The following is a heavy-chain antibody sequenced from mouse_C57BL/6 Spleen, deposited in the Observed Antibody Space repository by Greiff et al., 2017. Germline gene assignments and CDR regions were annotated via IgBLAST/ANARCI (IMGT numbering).Heavy chain of an antibody. V-gene: IGHV5-17*01. CDR1: GFTFSDYG. D-gene: IGHD1-1*01. CDR2: LSSGSSTI. Sequence: EVKLMESGGGLVKPGGSLKLSCAASGFTFSDYGMHWVRQAPEKGLEWVAYLSSGSSTIYYADTVKGRFTISRDNAKNTLFLQMTSLRSEDTAMYYCARDYGRGAMDYWGQGTSVTVSS. J-gene: IGHJ4*01. CDR3: ARDYGRGAMDY.